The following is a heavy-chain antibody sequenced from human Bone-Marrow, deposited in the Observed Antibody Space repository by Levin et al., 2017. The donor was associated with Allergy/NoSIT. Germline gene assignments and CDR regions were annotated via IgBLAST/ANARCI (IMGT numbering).Heavy chain of an antibody. J-gene: IGHJ3*02. Sequence: SGESLKISCAASGFTFSSYDMHWVRQVTGKGLEWVSTIGTAGDTYYAGSVKGRFTLSRENATNSLNLQMNSLTAGDTAVYYCARESLAVAEFDIWGRGTMVTVSS. CDR3: ARESLAVAEFDI. CDR1: GFTFSSYD. V-gene: IGHV3-13*04. D-gene: IGHD6-19*01. CDR2: IGTAGDT.